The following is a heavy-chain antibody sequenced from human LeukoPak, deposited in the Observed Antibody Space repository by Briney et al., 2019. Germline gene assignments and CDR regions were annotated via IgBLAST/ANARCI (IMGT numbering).Heavy chain of an antibody. D-gene: IGHD1-26*01. Sequence: STETLSLTCTVSGGSISGYYWSWIRQPPGKGLEWIGYIFYSGSTNYNPSLKSRVTISVDTSKNQFSLKLSSVTAADTAVYYCARGEWDLLFDYWGQGTLVTVSS. J-gene: IGHJ4*02. V-gene: IGHV4-59*01. CDR3: ARGEWDLLFDY. CDR1: GGSISGYY. CDR2: IFYSGST.